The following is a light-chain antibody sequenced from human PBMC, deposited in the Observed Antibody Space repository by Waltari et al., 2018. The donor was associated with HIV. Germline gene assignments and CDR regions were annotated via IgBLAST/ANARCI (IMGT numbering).Light chain of an antibody. J-gene: IGLJ2*01. CDR1: ASTKQF. Sequence: YELTQSPSLSAPPGQPASIPRTVDASTKQFVYSTKQKPGQAPVLIMYKDTERPSGIPERFSGSSSGTTVTLTISGVQAEDEADYYCQSADSSGIVIFGRGTKLTVL. CDR3: QSADSSGIVI. CDR2: KDT. V-gene: IGLV3-25*03.